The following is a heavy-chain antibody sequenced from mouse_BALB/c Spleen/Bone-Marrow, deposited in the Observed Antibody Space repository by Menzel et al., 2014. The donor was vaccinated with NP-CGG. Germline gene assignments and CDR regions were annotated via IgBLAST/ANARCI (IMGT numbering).Heavy chain of an antibody. CDR2: INPSNGRT. Sequence: QVHVKQSGAELVKPGASVKLSCKASGYTFTSYWMYWVKQRPGQGLEWIGEINPSNGRTDYNEKFKPKATLTVDSSSSTAYMQLSSLTSEDSAVYYCTSPQLGRDYWGQGTTLTVSS. CDR1: GYTFTSYW. CDR3: TSPQLGRDY. D-gene: IGHD4-1*02. J-gene: IGHJ2*01. V-gene: IGHV1S81*02.